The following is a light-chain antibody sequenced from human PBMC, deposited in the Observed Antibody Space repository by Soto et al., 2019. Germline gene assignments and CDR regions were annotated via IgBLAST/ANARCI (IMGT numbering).Light chain of an antibody. Sequence: EIVLTQSPGTLSLSPGERATLSCRASQSVSSSYLAWYQQKPGQAPRLLIYGASSRATGIPDRFSGSGSGTDFTLTISRLEPEDFAVYYCQQYGNSTRYTFGQGTELEIK. V-gene: IGKV3-20*01. CDR2: GAS. CDR1: QSVSSSY. CDR3: QQYGNSTRYT. J-gene: IGKJ2*01.